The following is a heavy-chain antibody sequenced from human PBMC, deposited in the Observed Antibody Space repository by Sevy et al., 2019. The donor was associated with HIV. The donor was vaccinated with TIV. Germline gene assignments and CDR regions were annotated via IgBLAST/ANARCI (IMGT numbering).Heavy chain of an antibody. D-gene: IGHD2-2*01. Sequence: GGSLRLSCAASGFTFSSYWMSWVRLAPGKGLEWVANIKRDGSEKYYVDSMKARFTISRDNAKKSLYLQMNSLRAQNTAVYYCARNCNSTSCLWGLDVWGQGTTVTVSS. CDR2: IKRDGSEK. CDR3: ARNCNSTSCLWGLDV. J-gene: IGHJ6*02. CDR1: GFTFSSYW. V-gene: IGHV3-7*03.